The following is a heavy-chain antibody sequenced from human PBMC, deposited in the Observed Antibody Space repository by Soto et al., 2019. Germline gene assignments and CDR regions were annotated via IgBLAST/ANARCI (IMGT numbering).Heavy chain of an antibody. CDR2: ISSSSSYI. J-gene: IGHJ3*02. D-gene: IGHD6-6*01. Sequence: EVQLVESGGGLVKPGGSLRLSCAASGFTFSSYSMNWVRQAPGKGLEWVSSISSSSSYIYYADSVKGRFTISRDNDKNSLYLQMNSLRAEDTAVYYCARVTDSSSSFGPFDIWGQGTMVTVSS. CDR1: GFTFSSYS. CDR3: ARVTDSSSSFGPFDI. V-gene: IGHV3-21*01.